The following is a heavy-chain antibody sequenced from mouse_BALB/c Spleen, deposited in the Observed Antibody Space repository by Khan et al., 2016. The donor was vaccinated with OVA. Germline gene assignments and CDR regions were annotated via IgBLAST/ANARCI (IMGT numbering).Heavy chain of an antibody. CDR2: INTGGAYT. D-gene: IGHD1-1*01. V-gene: IGHV5-6*01. CDR3: ARLAYYYNSEGFAY. Sequence: EVMLVESGGDFVMPGGSLKLSCAASGFTFSTYGMSWVRQTPDKRLEWVATINTGGAYTYYPDSVKGRFTISRDNAKNTLYLQLSSLKSEDTAIYYCARLAYYYNSEGFAYWGQGTLVTVSA. CDR1: GFTFSTYG. J-gene: IGHJ3*01.